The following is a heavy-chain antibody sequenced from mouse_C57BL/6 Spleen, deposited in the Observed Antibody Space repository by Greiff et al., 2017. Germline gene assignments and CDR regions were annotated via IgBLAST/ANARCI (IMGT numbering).Heavy chain of an antibody. V-gene: IGHV5-6*02. CDR2: ISSGGSYT. J-gene: IGHJ2*01. Sequence: EVKLVESGGDLVKPGGSLKLSCAASGFTFSSYGMSWVRQTPDKRLEWVATISSGGSYTYYPDSVKGRFTISRDNAKNTLYLQMSSLKSEDTAKYYGARHDDYAFFDYWGQGTTLTVSS. D-gene: IGHD2-4*01. CDR3: ARHDDYAFFDY. CDR1: GFTFSSYG.